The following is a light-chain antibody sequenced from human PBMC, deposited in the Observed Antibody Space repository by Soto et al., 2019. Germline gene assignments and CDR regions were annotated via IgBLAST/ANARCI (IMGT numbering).Light chain of an antibody. CDR3: PQSYSTSIT. CDR1: QSISSY. V-gene: IGKV1-39*01. J-gene: IGKJ4*01. CDR2: AAS. Sequence: DIQMTQSPSSLSASVGDRVTITCRASQSISSYLNWYQQKPGKAPKLLIYAASSLQSGVPSRFSGSGSGTDFTLTISSLQPEDFATYYCPQSYSTSITFGGGTKVEIK.